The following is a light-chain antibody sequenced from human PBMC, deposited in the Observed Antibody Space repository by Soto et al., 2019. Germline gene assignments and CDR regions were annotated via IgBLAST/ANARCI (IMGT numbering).Light chain of an antibody. CDR2: DAS. J-gene: IGKJ1*01. CDR3: QKYNSYST. V-gene: IGKV1-5*01. CDR1: RSIRSW. Sequence: DIQMTQSPSTLSASVGARVTITCRASRSIRSWLAWYQQKPGKAPKILMFDASTLESGVPSRFSGSGSGTEFPLTITSLQPDDFATHYCQKYNSYSTFGQGAKVDNK.